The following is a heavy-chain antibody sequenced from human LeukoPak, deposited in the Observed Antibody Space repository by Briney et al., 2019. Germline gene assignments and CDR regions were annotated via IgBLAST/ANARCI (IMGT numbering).Heavy chain of an antibody. J-gene: IGHJ4*02. D-gene: IGHD2-2*02. CDR1: VYLFDDCA. V-gene: IGHV3-9*01. CDR2: ISWNSGSI. Sequence: GRSLRLFYGASVYLFDDCAMQGVRGARGKGVEGGLGISWNSGSIGYADSVKGRFTISRDNAKNSLYLQMNSLRAEDTALYYCAKAYCSSTSCYTDYWGQGTLVTVPS. CDR3: AKAYCSSTSCYTDY.